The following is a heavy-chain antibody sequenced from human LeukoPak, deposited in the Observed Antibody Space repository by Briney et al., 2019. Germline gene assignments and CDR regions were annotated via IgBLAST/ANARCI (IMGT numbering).Heavy chain of an antibody. J-gene: IGHJ4*02. V-gene: IGHV3-23*01. CDR2: ISGSGGST. D-gene: IGHD3-9*01. Sequence: TGGSLRLSCAASGFTFSSYAMSWVRQAPGKGLEWVSAISGSGGSTYYADSVKGRFTISRDNSKNTLYLQMNSLRAEDTAVYYCAKDSPADILTGYSYWGQGTLVTVSS. CDR1: GFTFSSYA. CDR3: AKDSPADILTGYSY.